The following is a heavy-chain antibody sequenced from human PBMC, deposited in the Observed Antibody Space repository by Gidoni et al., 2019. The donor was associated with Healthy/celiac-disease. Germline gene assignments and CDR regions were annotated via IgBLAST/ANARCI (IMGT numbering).Heavy chain of an antibody. CDR2: ISWNSGSI. J-gene: IGHJ3*02. CDR3: AKARVAGTGAFDI. CDR1: GFTFDDYA. Sequence: EVQLVESGGGLVQPGRSLRLSCAASGFTFDDYAMHWVRQAPGKGLEWVSGISWNSGSIGYADSVKGRFTISRDNAKNSLYLQMNSLRAEDTALYYCAKARVAGTGAFDIWGQGTMVTVSS. V-gene: IGHV3-9*01. D-gene: IGHD6-19*01.